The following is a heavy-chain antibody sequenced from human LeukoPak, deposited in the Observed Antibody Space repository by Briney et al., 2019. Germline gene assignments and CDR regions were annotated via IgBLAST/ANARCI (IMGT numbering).Heavy chain of an antibody. V-gene: IGHV3-23*01. CDR2: ISGSGGST. J-gene: IGHJ3*02. CDR3: AKPKSTYTYYYDSSGYWNAFDI. D-gene: IGHD3-22*01. Sequence: PGGSLRLSCAASGFTFSSYAMSWVRQAPGKGLEWVSAISGSGGSTYYSDSVKGRFTISRDNSKNTLYLQMNSLRAEDTALYYCAKPKSTYTYYYDSSGYWNAFDIWGQGTMVTVSS. CDR1: GFTFSSYA.